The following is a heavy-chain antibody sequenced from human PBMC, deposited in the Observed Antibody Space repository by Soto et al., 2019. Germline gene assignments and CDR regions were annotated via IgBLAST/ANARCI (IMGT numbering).Heavy chain of an antibody. CDR2: IWNDGSNK. CDR3: VRALANDCSSTSCYPYGMDV. V-gene: IGHV3-33*01. Sequence: GGSLRLSCAASGFSFSNYGMYWVRQAPGKGLEWVAVIWNDGSNKYYADSVKGRFTISRDNSKNTLYLQMNSLRAEDTAVYYCVRALANDCSSTSCYPYGMDVWGQGTTVTVYS. CDR1: GFSFSNYG. D-gene: IGHD2-2*01. J-gene: IGHJ6*02.